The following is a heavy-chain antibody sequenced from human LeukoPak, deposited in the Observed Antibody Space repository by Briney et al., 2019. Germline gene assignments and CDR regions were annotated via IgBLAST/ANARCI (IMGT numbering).Heavy chain of an antibody. CDR1: GFTFSSYG. V-gene: IGHV3-33*06. CDR2: IWYDGSNK. J-gene: IGHJ4*02. CDR3: AKENPVGGTNYFDY. Sequence: GGSLRLSCAASGFTFSSYGMHWVRQAPGKGLEWVAVIWYDGSNKYYADSVKGRFTISRDNSKNTLYLQMNSLRAEDTAVYYCAKENPVGGTNYFDYWAREPWSPSPQ. D-gene: IGHD1-26*01.